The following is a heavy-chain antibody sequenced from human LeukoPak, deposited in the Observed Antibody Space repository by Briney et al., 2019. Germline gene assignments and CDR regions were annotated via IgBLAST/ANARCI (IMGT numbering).Heavy chain of an antibody. Sequence: PSETLSLTCAVYGGSFSGYYWSWIRQPPGKGLEWIGEINHSGSTNYNPSLKSRVTISVDTSKNQFSLKLNSVTAADTAVYYCARHSRTYYDILTGPYGGYFDYWGQRTLVTVSS. V-gene: IGHV4-34*01. J-gene: IGHJ4*02. CDR3: ARHSRTYYDILTGPYGGYFDY. CDR2: INHSGST. D-gene: IGHD3-9*01. CDR1: GGSFSGYY.